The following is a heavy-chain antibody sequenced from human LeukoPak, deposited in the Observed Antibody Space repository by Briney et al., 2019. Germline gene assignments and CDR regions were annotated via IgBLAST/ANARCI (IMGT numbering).Heavy chain of an antibody. CDR3: ARAPITSPFYFDY. J-gene: IGHJ4*02. Sequence: GGSLRLSCTASGFAFDEHGMSWVRQVPGKGLEGVSGINWGGGSTGYADPLRGRFTISRDNAKNSLYLQMDSLRAEDTALYYCARAPITSPFYFDYWGQGTLVTVSS. CDR2: INWGGGST. CDR1: GFAFDEHG. D-gene: IGHD2-2*01. V-gene: IGHV3-20*04.